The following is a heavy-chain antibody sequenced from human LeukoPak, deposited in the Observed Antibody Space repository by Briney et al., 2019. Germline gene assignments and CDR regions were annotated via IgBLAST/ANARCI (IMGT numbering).Heavy chain of an antibody. CDR1: GGSISSGTYY. V-gene: IGHV4-61*02. Sequence: SETLSLTCTVSGGSISSGTYYWSWIRQPAGKGLEWIGRIYFSGITTYNPSLKSRVTISVDTSKNQFSLKLSSVTAADTAVYYCARNADGIFDYWGQGTLVTVSS. CDR2: IYFSGIT. CDR3: ARNADGIFDY. J-gene: IGHJ4*02. D-gene: IGHD1-26*01.